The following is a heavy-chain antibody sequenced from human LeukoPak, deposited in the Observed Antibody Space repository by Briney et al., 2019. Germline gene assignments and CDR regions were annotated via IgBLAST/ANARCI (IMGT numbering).Heavy chain of an antibody. V-gene: IGHV3-30*02. CDR1: GFTFSSYG. CDR3: AKDEIQGVVGAGPGY. Sequence: GGSLRLSCAASGFTFSSYGMHWVRQAPGKGLEWVAFIRYEGSNKYYADSVKGRFTISRDNSKNTLYLQMNSLRAEDTAVYYCAKDEIQGVVGAGPGYWGQGTLVTVSS. CDR2: IRYEGSNK. D-gene: IGHD1-26*01. J-gene: IGHJ4*02.